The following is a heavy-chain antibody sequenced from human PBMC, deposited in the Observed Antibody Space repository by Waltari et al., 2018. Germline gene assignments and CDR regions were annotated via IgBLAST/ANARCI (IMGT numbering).Heavy chain of an antibody. V-gene: IGHV1-24*01. CDR2: FYPEDGDT. CDR3: ATEVV. D-gene: IGHD2-15*01. CDR1: GDTLSEFS. Sequence: QVHLIQSGSEVKKPGASVKISCKVAGDTLSEFSMHWVRQVPGKGLEWMGGFYPEDGDTIFAQKFQGRFSMTEDTSTNTAYMQLSSLTSEDTGVYYCATEVVWGQGTLVTVSS. J-gene: IGHJ4*02.